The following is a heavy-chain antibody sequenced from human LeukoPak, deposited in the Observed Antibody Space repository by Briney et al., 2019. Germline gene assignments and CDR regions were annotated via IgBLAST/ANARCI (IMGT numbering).Heavy chain of an antibody. V-gene: IGHV3-7*01. CDR2: VQHIGGET. CDR1: GFTFSNSW. Sequence: GGSLRLSCAGSGFTFSNSWMGWVRQAPGKGLEWVANVQHIGGETYYVDSVKGRFTISRDNSKNTLYLQMNSLRAEDTAVYYCAKGSNYYYDSSGLFDYWGQGTLVTVSS. D-gene: IGHD3-22*01. J-gene: IGHJ4*02. CDR3: AKGSNYYYDSSGLFDY.